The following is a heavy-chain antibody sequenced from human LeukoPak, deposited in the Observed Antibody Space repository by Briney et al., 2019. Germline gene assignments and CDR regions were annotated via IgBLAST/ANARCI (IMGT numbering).Heavy chain of an antibody. CDR1: GFTVSSNY. Sequence: GGSLRLSCAASGFTVSSNYMSWVRQAPGKGLEWVSVIYIGGNTYYADSVKGRFTISRDNSKNTLYLQMNSLTAEDTAVYYCAREWDSGSYYLGYFDYWGQGTLVTVSS. D-gene: IGHD1-26*01. J-gene: IGHJ4*02. CDR3: AREWDSGSYYLGYFDY. V-gene: IGHV3-53*01. CDR2: IYIGGNT.